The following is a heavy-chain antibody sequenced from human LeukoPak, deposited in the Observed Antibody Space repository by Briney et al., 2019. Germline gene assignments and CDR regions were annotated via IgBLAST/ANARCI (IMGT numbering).Heavy chain of an antibody. CDR2: INHSGST. V-gene: IGHV4-34*01. J-gene: IGHJ5*02. D-gene: IGHD2-2*01. CDR1: GGSFSGYY. CDR3: ARVRIVVVPDNEGWFDP. Sequence: PSETLSLTCAVYGGSFSGYYWSWIRQPPGKGLEWIGEINHSGSTNYNPSLKSRVTISVDTSKNQFSLKLSSVTAADTAVYYCARVRIVVVPDNEGWFDPWGQGTLVTVSS.